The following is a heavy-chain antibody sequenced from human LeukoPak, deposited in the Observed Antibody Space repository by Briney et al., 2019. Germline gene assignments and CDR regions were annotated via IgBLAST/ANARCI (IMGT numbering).Heavy chain of an antibody. CDR1: GFTVSSNY. D-gene: IGHD3-16*01. V-gene: IGHV3-53*01. CDR3: ARDNRYYDYVWGSYDYGMDV. CDR2: IYSGGST. Sequence: GGSLRLSCAASGFTVSSNYMSWVRQAPGKGLEWVSVIYSGGSTYYADSVKGRFTISRDNSKNTLYLQTNSLRAEDTAVYYCARDNRYYDYVWGSYDYGMDVWGQGTTVTVSS. J-gene: IGHJ6*02.